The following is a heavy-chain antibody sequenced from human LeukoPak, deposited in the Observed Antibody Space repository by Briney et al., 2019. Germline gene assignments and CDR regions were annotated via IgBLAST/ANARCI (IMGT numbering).Heavy chain of an antibody. CDR3: ARDGDYVWGSYRDY. J-gene: IGHJ4*02. Sequence: GASVKVSCKASGGTFSSYAISWVRQAPGQGLEWMGGIIPIFGTANYAQKFQGRVTITADKSTSTAYMELSSLRSEDTAVYYCARDGDYVWGSYRDYWGQGTLVTVSS. D-gene: IGHD3-16*02. CDR1: GGTFSSYA. CDR2: IIPIFGTA. V-gene: IGHV1-69*06.